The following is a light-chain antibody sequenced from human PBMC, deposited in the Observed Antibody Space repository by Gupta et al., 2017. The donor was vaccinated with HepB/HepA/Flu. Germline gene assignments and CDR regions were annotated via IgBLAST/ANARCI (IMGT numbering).Light chain of an antibody. Sequence: QSALTQPASVSGSPGQSITISCTGTSSDVGSYNFVSWYQQHPGKAPKLMIYEVSKRPSGVSNHFSGSKSGNTASLTISGLQAEDEADYYCCSYAGGSTYVFGTGTTVTVL. CDR2: EVS. CDR1: SSDVGSYNF. V-gene: IGLV2-23*02. J-gene: IGLJ1*01. CDR3: CSYAGGSTYV.